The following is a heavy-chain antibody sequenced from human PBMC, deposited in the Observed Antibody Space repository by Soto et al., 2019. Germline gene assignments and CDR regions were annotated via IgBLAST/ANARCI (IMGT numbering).Heavy chain of an antibody. CDR2: IYYSGST. V-gene: IGHV4-39*01. CDR3: ARHVKAAARWFDP. CDR1: GGSISSSSYY. Sequence: SETLSLTCTVSGGSISSSSYYWGWIRQPPGKGLEWIGSIYYSGSTYYNPSLKSRVTISVDTSKNQFSLKLSSVTAADTAVYYCARHVKAAARWFDPWGQGTLVTVSS. D-gene: IGHD6-13*01. J-gene: IGHJ5*02.